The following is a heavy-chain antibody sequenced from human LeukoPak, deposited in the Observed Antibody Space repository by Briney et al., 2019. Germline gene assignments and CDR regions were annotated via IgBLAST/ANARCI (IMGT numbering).Heavy chain of an antibody. V-gene: IGHV3-21*01. D-gene: IGHD3-10*01. CDR1: GFTFSTYT. CDR3: ARDLKGEVNMVDYFDY. J-gene: IGHJ4*02. CDR2: FGSSSSYI. Sequence: SGGSLRLSCAASGFTFSTYTMNWVRQAPGKGLEWVSSFGSSSSYIYYADSVKGRFTISRDNAKNSLYLQMNSLRAEDTAVYYCARDLKGEVNMVDYFDYWGQGTLVTVSS.